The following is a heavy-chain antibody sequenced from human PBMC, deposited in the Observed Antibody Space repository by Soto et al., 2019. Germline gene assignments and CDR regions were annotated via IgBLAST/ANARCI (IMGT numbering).Heavy chain of an antibody. CDR3: ARRYGRYFDY. J-gene: IGHJ4*02. D-gene: IGHD5-18*01. V-gene: IGHV5-51*01. CDR2: IYPADSDT. CDR1: GYVFANQW. Sequence: HGESLKISCQGSGYVFANQWIGWVRQMPGKGLEWMGIIYPADSDTRYSPSFQGQVTISADKSITTAYLQWSSLEASDTAMYYCARRYGRYFDYWGQGTLVTVSS.